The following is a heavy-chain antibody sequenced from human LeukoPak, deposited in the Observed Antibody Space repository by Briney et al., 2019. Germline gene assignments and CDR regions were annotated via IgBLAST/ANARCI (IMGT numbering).Heavy chain of an antibody. J-gene: IGHJ4*02. D-gene: IGHD6-19*01. Sequence: PGGSLRLSCAASGITFSSYAMSWVRQTPGKGLEWVSSISGSGGSTYYADSVKGRFTISRDNSKNTLYLQMNNLRAEDTALYYCAKIRRDSSGGYGTYFDYWGQGTLVTVPS. CDR3: AKIRRDSSGGYGTYFDY. CDR2: ISGSGGST. CDR1: GITFSSYA. V-gene: IGHV3-23*01.